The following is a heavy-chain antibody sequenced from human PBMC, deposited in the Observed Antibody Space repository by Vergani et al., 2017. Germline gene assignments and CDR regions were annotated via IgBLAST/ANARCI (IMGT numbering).Heavy chain of an antibody. CDR3: AKDFPFALRYFDWLSPGGYYYYGMDV. D-gene: IGHD3-9*01. CDR1: GFTFSSYA. CDR2: ISGSGGST. J-gene: IGHJ6*02. V-gene: IGHV3-23*01. Sequence: EVQLLESGGGLVQPGGSLRLSCAASGFTFSSYAMSWVRQAPGKGLEGVSAISGSGGSTYYADSVKGRFTISRDNSKNTLYLQMNSLRAEDTAVYYCAKDFPFALRYFDWLSPGGYYYYGMDVWGQGTTVTVSS.